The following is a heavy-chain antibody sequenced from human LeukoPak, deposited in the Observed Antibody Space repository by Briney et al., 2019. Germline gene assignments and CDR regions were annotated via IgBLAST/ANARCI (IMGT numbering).Heavy chain of an antibody. D-gene: IGHD3-3*01. CDR3: TRGWDHYDFDS. V-gene: IGHV3-74*01. J-gene: IGHJ5*01. Sequence: GGSLRLSCAASGFTFSSYAMSWVRQAPGKGLVWVSRVNGVGTDKIYADSVKGRFTISRDNAKNTLYLQMNSLRVEDTAMYYCTRGWDHYDFDSWGQGVLVTVSS. CDR2: VNGVGTDK. CDR1: GFTFSSYA.